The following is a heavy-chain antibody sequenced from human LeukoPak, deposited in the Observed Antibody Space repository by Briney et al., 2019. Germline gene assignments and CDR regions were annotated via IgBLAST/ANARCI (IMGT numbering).Heavy chain of an antibody. V-gene: IGHV3-53*01. D-gene: IGHD2-15*01. J-gene: IGHJ4*02. CDR1: GFTVGSSF. CDR3: ANAYSPFDY. Sequence: GGSLRLSCAASGFTVGSSFMTWVRQAPGKGLEWVSSITTSGTNSYYADSVTGRFTISRDNSKNTLYLRINSLRAEDTAVYYCANAYSPFDYWGQGTLVTVSS. CDR2: ITTSGTNS.